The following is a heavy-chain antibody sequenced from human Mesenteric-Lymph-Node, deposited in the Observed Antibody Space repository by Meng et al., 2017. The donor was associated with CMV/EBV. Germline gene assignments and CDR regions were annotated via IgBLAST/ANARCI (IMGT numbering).Heavy chain of an antibody. J-gene: IGHJ4*02. V-gene: IGHV4-34*01. Sequence: QVQVQQVGPGLLKPSETLSLTCAVYVGSFSGYYWSWIRQPPGKGLEWIGEINHSGSTNYNPSLKSRVTISVDTSKNQFSLKLSSVTAADTAVYYCARHQRWLKSEGGFNYWGQGTLVTVSS. CDR2: INHSGST. D-gene: IGHD4-23*01. CDR1: VGSFSGYY. CDR3: ARHQRWLKSEGGFNY.